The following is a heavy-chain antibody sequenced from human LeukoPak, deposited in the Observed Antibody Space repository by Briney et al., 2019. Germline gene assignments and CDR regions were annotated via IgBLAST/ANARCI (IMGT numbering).Heavy chain of an antibody. CDR1: GFSFRNYD. CDR2: VGTGGDT. Sequence: PGGSLRLSCSASGFSFRNYDMHWVRQPPGKGLEWVSAVGTGGDTYYAGSVKGRFTVVRENDKNTLYLQMNSLRAGDTAMYYCARRSAAAGIDAFDIWGQGTMVTVSS. D-gene: IGHD6-13*01. V-gene: IGHV3-13*01. J-gene: IGHJ3*02. CDR3: ARRSAAAGIDAFDI.